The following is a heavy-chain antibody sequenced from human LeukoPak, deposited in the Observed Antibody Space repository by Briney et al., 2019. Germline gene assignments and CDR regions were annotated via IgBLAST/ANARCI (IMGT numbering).Heavy chain of an antibody. J-gene: IGHJ3*02. D-gene: IGHD2-2*01. CDR2: INSDGSST. V-gene: IGHV3-74*01. CDR3: ARGDGYCSSTNCYVAFDI. Sequence: PGGTLRLSCAASGFTLSSYWMHWVRPAPGKGLVWVSRINSDGSSTRYADSVKGRFTISRDNAKNTLYLQMSSLRAEDTAVYYCARGDGYCSSTNCYVAFDIWGQGTMVTVST. CDR1: GFTLSSYW.